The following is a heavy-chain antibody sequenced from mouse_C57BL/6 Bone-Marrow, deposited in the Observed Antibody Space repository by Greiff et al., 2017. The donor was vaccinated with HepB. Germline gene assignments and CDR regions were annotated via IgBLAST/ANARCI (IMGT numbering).Heavy chain of an antibody. V-gene: IGHV2-5*01. J-gene: IGHJ3*01. D-gene: IGHD2-4*01. CDR1: GFSLTSYG. CDR2: IWRGGST. CDR3: AKMEVWDYEFAY. Sequence: QVQLQQSGPGLVQPSQSLSITCTVSGFSLTSYGVHWVRQSPGKGLEWLGVIWRGGSTDYNAAFMSRLGITKDNSKSQVFFKMNSLQADDTAIYYCAKMEVWDYEFAYWGQGTLVTVSA.